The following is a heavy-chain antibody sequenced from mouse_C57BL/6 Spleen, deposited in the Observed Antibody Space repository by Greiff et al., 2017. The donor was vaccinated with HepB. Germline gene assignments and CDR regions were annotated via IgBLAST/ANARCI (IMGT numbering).Heavy chain of an antibody. D-gene: IGHD2-5*01. Sequence: VQLQQPGAELVKPGASVKLSCKASGYTFTSYWMQWVKQRPGQGLEWIGEIDPSDSYTNYNQKFKGKATLTVDTSSSTAYMQLSSLTSEDSAVYYCASRYYSNYDYYAMDYWGQGTSVTVSS. CDR2: IDPSDSYT. V-gene: IGHV1-50*01. CDR1: GYTFTSYW. CDR3: ASRYYSNYDYYAMDY. J-gene: IGHJ4*01.